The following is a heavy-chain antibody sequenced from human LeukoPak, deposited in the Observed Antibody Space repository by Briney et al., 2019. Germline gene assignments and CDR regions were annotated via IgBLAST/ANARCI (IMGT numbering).Heavy chain of an antibody. Sequence: GASVKVSCKASGYTFTSYGISWVRQAPGQGLEWMGWISAYNGNTNYARKLQGRVTMTTDTSTSTAYMELRSLRSDDTAVYYCARAADCSGGSCYSDYWGQGTLVTVSS. D-gene: IGHD2-15*01. CDR2: ISAYNGNT. CDR3: ARAADCSGGSCYSDY. V-gene: IGHV1-18*01. CDR1: GYTFTSYG. J-gene: IGHJ4*02.